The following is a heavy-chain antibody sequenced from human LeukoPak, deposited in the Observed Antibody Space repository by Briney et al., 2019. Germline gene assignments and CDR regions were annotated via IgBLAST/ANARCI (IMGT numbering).Heavy chain of an antibody. CDR3: ARGPIYPKSGDYPNYYFDY. CDR1: GYTFTDYD. D-gene: IGHD1-26*01. Sequence: ASVKVSCKASGYTFTDYDINWVRQATGQGLEWMGWMNPNSGVTGYAQKFQGRVSMTRDTSVSTAYMELSSLRSEDTAVYFCARGPIYPKSGDYPNYYFDYWGQGTLVTVSS. J-gene: IGHJ4*02. V-gene: IGHV1-8*01. CDR2: MNPNSGVT.